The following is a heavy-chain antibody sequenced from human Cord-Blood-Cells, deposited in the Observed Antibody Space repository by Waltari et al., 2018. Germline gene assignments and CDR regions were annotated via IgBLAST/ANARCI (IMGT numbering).Heavy chain of an antibody. D-gene: IGHD3-10*02. CDR3: SSSFCSGSYYWYFDL. CDR2: ILYSGDT. J-gene: IGHJ2*01. V-gene: IGHV4-39*01. Sequence: QLQLQESGPGLVKPSEPLSLTCTVSGGSISSSSYYWGWIRQPPGKGPEWIGSILYSGDTYYTPSRNRRLTISVNTSQNPVPLKPNSVPAANTAGDYRSSSFCSGSYYWYFDLWGRGTLVTVSS. CDR1: GGSISSSSYY.